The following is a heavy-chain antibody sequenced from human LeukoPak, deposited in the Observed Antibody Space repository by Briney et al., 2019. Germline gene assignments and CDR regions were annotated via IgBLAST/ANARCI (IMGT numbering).Heavy chain of an antibody. CDR1: GFTFSSYS. Sequence: GGSLRLSCAASGFTFSSYSMNWVRQAPGKGLEWVSVIYSGGSTYYADSVKGRFTISRDNSKNTLYLQMNSLRAEDTAVYYCASQIGPYCSGGSCSDYWGQGTLVTVSS. V-gene: IGHV3-66*04. CDR2: IYSGGST. CDR3: ASQIGPYCSGGSCSDY. D-gene: IGHD2-15*01. J-gene: IGHJ4*02.